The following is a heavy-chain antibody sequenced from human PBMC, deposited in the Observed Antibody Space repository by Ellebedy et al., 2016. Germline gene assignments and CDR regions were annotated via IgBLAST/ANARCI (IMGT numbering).Heavy chain of an antibody. Sequence: GGSLRLXXAASGFTFSSYSMNWVRQAPGKGLEWVSYISSSSSTIYYADSVKGRFTISRDNAKNSLYLQMNSLRAEDTAVYYCARELPYDSSGNHFDYWGQGTLVTVSS. V-gene: IGHV3-48*04. CDR3: ARELPYDSSGNHFDY. CDR1: GFTFSSYS. CDR2: ISSSSSTI. D-gene: IGHD3-22*01. J-gene: IGHJ4*02.